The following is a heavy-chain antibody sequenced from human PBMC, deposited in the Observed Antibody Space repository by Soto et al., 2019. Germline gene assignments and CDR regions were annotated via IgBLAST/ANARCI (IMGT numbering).Heavy chain of an antibody. D-gene: IGHD3-16*01. CDR3: ARDGGNPSEVAFDI. CDR2: INPDGGSA. Sequence: QAQLVQSGAEVKKPGASVKVSCKASGYTFNSYYMHWVRQAPGQGLEWMGIINPDGGSATYAQSFQGRVTMTKDTSTSTVYLERSSLRSDDTAVYYCARDGGNPSEVAFDIWGQGTMVNVSS. J-gene: IGHJ3*02. CDR1: GYTFNSYY. V-gene: IGHV1-46*02.